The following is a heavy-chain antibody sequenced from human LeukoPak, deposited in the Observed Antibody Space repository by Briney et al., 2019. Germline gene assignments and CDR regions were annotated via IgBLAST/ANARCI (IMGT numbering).Heavy chain of an antibody. CDR1: GGSFSGYY. CDR3: ARASRGTFGYMDV. V-gene: IGHV4-34*01. J-gene: IGHJ6*03. Sequence: SETLSLTCAVYGGSFSGYYWSWIRQPPGKGLEWIGEINHSGSTNYNPSLKSRVTISVDTSKNQFSLKLSSVTAADTAVYYYARASRGTFGYMDVWGKGTTVTVSS. CDR2: INHSGST. D-gene: IGHD2-2*01.